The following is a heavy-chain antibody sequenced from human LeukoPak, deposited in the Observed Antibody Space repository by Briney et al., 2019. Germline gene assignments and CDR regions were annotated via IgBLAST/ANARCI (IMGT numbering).Heavy chain of an antibody. CDR2: IYHSGST. D-gene: IGHD2-2*01. Sequence: PSGTLALTCAVSGYSISSGYYWGWIRQPPGKGLEWIGSIYHSGSTYYNPSLKSRVTISVDTSKNQFSLKLSSVTAADTAVYYCARLETQLIVVVPAAFDYWGQGTLVTVSS. V-gene: IGHV4-38-2*01. CDR3: ARLETQLIVVVPAAFDY. CDR1: GYSISSGYY. J-gene: IGHJ4*02.